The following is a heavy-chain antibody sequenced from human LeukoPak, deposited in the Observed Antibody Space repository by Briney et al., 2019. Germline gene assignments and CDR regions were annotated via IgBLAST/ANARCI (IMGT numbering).Heavy chain of an antibody. CDR3: ARGRIVVVTAIRYYYYGMDV. Sequence: SETLSLTCAVYGGSFSGYYWSWIRQPPGKGLEWIGEINHSGSTNYNPSLKSRVTISVDTSKNQFSLKLSSVTAADTAVYYCARGRIVVVTAIRYYYYGMDVRGQGTTVTVSS. V-gene: IGHV4-34*01. CDR1: GGSFSGYY. D-gene: IGHD2-21*02. CDR2: INHSGST. J-gene: IGHJ6*02.